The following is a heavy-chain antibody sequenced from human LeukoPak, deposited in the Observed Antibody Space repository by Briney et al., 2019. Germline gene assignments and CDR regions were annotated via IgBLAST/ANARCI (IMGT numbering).Heavy chain of an antibody. CDR3: ARGGPYYDFWSGYYAYFDY. Sequence: PSETLSLTCAVYGGSFSGYYWSWIRQPPGKGLEWIGEINHSGSTNYNPSLKSRVTISVDTSKNQFSLKLSSVTAADTAVYYCARGGPYYDFWSGYYAYFDYWGQGTLVTVSS. V-gene: IGHV4-34*01. D-gene: IGHD3-3*01. CDR2: INHSGST. J-gene: IGHJ4*02. CDR1: GGSFSGYY.